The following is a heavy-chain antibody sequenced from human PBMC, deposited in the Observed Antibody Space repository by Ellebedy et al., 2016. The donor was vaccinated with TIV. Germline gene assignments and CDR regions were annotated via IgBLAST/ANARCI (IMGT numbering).Heavy chain of an antibody. CDR2: ISGSSITL. J-gene: IGHJ3*02. V-gene: IGHV3-48*04. CDR1: GFTFTSYS. D-gene: IGHD3-10*01. CDR3: ARDMAWGNERVNDAFDI. Sequence: GGSLRLSCTASGFTFTSYSMNWVRQAPGKGLEWVSYISGSSITLYYADSVKGRFTISRDNAKNSLYLQMNGLRAEETAVYFCARDMAWGNERVNDAFDIWGHGTVVTVSS.